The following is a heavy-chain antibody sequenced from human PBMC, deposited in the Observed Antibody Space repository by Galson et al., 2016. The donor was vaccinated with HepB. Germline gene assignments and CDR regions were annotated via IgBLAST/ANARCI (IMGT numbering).Heavy chain of an antibody. V-gene: IGHV3-23*01. J-gene: IGHJ6*02. CDR1: GFTFSSYA. Sequence: SLRLSCAASGFTFSSYAMSWVRQAPGKGXXXVSXXXGXXXSTXXXDSXXXRXXXSRDNSKNTLXLQMNSLRAEDTAVYYCAKGSRRGFLEWLPRMERYYYGMDVWGQGTTVTVSS. CDR2: XXGXXXST. D-gene: IGHD3-3*01. CDR3: AKGSRRGFLEWLPRMERYYYGMDV.